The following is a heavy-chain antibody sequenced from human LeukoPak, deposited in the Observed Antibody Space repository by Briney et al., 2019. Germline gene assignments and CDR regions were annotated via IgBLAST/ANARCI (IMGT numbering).Heavy chain of an antibody. D-gene: IGHD2-2*01. V-gene: IGHV1-18*01. CDR1: GYTLTSYG. J-gene: IGHJ4*02. Sequence: ASVKVSCKASGYTLTSYGISWVRQAPGQGLEWMGWISAYNGNTNYAQKLQGRVTMTTDTSTSTAYMELRSLRSDDTAVYYCARDYCSSTSCYPRGYWGQGTLVTVSS. CDR2: ISAYNGNT. CDR3: ARDYCSSTSCYPRGY.